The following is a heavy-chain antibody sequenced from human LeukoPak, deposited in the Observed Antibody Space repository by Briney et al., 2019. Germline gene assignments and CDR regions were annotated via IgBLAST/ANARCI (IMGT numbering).Heavy chain of an antibody. CDR3: ARINGGYYWLFDY. CDR1: GGSISSSSYY. D-gene: IGHD3-22*01. J-gene: IGHJ4*02. CDR2: IYYSGST. Sequence: SETLSLTCTVSGGSISSSSYYWGWIRQPPGKGLEWIGSIYYSGSTYYNPSLKSRVTISVDTSKNQFSLKLSSVTAADTAVYYCARINGGYYWLFDYWGQGTLVTVSS. V-gene: IGHV4-39*07.